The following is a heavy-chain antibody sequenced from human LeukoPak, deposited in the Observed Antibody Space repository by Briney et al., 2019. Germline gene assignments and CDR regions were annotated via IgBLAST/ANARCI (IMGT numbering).Heavy chain of an antibody. CDR1: GDSVSSNSAA. CDR2: TYYRSKWYN. CDR3: LRSGRDGYLDY. D-gene: IGHD5-24*01. V-gene: IGHV6-1*01. Sequence: SQTLSLTCAISGDSVSSNSAAWNWIRQSTSGGLEWLGRTYYRSKWYNGYTVSVKSRITINPDTSKNQFSLQLNSVTPEDTAVYFCLRSGRDGYLDYWGQGTLVTVSS. J-gene: IGHJ4*02.